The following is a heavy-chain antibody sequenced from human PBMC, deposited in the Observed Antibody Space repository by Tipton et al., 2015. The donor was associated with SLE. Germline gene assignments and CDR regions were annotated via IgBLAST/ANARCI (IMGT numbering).Heavy chain of an antibody. Sequence: TLSLTCTVSGGSVSSGSYYWSWIRQPPGKGLEWIGYIYYSGSTNYNPSLKSRVTISVDTSKNQFSLKVSSVTAADTAVYYCARRGIAVPGLDYWGQGTLVTVSS. J-gene: IGHJ4*02. CDR2: IYYSGST. D-gene: IGHD6-19*01. V-gene: IGHV4-61*01. CDR1: GGSVSSGSYY. CDR3: ARRGIAVPGLDY.